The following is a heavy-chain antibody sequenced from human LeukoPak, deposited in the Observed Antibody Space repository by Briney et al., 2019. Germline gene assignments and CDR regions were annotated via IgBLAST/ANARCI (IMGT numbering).Heavy chain of an antibody. V-gene: IGHV1-69*13. CDR2: IIPIFATA. CDR3: ARDGCSSTSCYTSNLNWFDP. CDR1: GGTFSSYA. D-gene: IGHD2-2*02. J-gene: IGHJ5*02. Sequence: ASVTVSCKASGGTFSSYAISWVRQAPGQGLEWMGGIIPIFATANYAQKFEGRATITADQSTSTAYIELSSLRCEDTAVYYCARDGCSSTSCYTSNLNWFDPWGQGTLVTVSS.